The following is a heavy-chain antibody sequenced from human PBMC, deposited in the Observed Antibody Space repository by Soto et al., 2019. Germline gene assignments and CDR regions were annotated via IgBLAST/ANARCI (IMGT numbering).Heavy chain of an antibody. J-gene: IGHJ4*02. CDR3: ARDGGFGELNY. Sequence: QVQLVQSGAELKKPGSSVKVSCKASGDTFSGYPINWVRQAPGEGLEWMGRIIPVFGTTNDAKSFEGRVTFTADEATNTAYMELRGLRSADTAVDYCARDGGFGELNYWGPGTLVTVSS. CDR2: IIPVFGTT. D-gene: IGHD3-10*01. CDR1: GDTFSGYP. V-gene: IGHV1-69*18.